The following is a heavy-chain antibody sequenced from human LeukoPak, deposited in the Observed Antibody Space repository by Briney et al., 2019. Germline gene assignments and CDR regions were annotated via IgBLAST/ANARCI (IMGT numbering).Heavy chain of an antibody. CDR1: GFTFSSYS. J-gene: IGHJ4*02. CDR2: ISSSSSYI. Sequence: GGSLRLSCAASGFTFSSYSMNWVRQAPGKGLGWVSSISSSSSYIYYADSVKGRFTISRDNAKNSLYLQMNSLRAEDTAVYYCARDSHRYYYDSSGYYGPLWGQGTLVTVSS. V-gene: IGHV3-21*01. CDR3: ARDSHRYYYDSSGYYGPL. D-gene: IGHD3-22*01.